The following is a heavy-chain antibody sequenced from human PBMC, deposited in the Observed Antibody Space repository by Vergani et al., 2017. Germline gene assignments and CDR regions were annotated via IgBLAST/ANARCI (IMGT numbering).Heavy chain of an antibody. J-gene: IGHJ4*02. CDR2: IYHSGST. D-gene: IGHD2-21*01. V-gene: IGHV4-4*03. Sequence: QVQLQESGPGLVKPPGTLSLTCAVSGGSISSSNWWSWVRQPPGKGLEWIGEIYHSGSTNYNPSLKSRVTISLDTSKKQISLHLTSVTAADTAVYYCARHISVVRPSSMTAFDYWGQGTLVTVSS. CDR3: ARHISVVRPSSMTAFDY. CDR1: GGSISSSNW.